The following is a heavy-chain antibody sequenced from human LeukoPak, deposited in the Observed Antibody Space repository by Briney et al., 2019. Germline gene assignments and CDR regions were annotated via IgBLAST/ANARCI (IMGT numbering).Heavy chain of an antibody. CDR3: ARDYGGSSPFDY. V-gene: IGHV3-21*05. Sequence: PGGSLRLSCAVSGFTFSTYSMNWVRQAPGKGLEWVSYISSSGSDIYYADSVKGRFTISRDNAKNSLYLHMNSLRAEDTAVYYCARDYGGSSPFDYWGQGTLVTVSS. CDR2: ISSSGSDI. CDR1: GFTFSTYS. J-gene: IGHJ4*02. D-gene: IGHD4-23*01.